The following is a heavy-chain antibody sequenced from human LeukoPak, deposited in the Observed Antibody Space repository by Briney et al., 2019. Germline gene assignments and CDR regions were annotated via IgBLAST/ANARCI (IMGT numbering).Heavy chain of an antibody. CDR1: GFTFGDYA. V-gene: IGHV3-49*04. J-gene: IGHJ4*02. D-gene: IGHD1-26*01. CDR2: IRSKAYGGTT. CDR3: TRVGATRGVYFDY. Sequence: GGSLRLSCTASGFTFGDYAMSWVRQAPGKGLEWVGFIRSKAYGGTTEYAASVKGRFTISRDDSKSIAYLQVNSLKTEDTAVYYCTRVGATRGVYFDYWGQGTLVTVSS.